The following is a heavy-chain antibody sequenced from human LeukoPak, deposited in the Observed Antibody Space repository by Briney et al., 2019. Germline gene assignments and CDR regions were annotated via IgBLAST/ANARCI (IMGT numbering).Heavy chain of an antibody. J-gene: IGHJ4*02. CDR2: ISSSSSTI. CDR3: ASGVGYCSSTSCYTKREY. Sequence: GGSLRLSCAASGFTFSSYSMNWVRQAPGKGLEWVSYISSSSSTIYYADSVKGQFTISRDNAKNSLYLQMNSLGAEDTAVYYCASGVGYCSSTSCYTKREYWGQGTLVTVSS. V-gene: IGHV3-48*01. D-gene: IGHD2-2*02. CDR1: GFTFSSYS.